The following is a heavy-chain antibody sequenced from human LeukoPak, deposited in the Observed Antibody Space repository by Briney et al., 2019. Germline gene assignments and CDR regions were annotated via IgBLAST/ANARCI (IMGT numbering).Heavy chain of an antibody. V-gene: IGHV3-74*01. J-gene: IGHJ3*02. Sequence: GGSLRLSCAASRFTFSSYWMHWVRQAPGKGLVWLSRINSDGSSTTYADSVKGRFTISRDNAKNTLYLQMNSLRAEDTAVYYCARTIGSKNAFDIWGQGTMVTVSS. CDR1: RFTFSSYW. D-gene: IGHD1-26*01. CDR2: INSDGSST. CDR3: ARTIGSKNAFDI.